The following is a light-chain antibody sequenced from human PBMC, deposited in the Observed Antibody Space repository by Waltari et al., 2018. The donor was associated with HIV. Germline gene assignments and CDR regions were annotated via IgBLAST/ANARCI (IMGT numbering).Light chain of an antibody. Sequence: QAVVTQEPSLTVSPGGTVTLTCGSSTGAVPSANYPYWFQQRPGHAPRTLIYDTSNKHSWTPARFSGSLLGGKAALTLSGAQPEDEAEYYCFLSYIGARGVFGGGTKLTVL. CDR1: TGAVPSANY. CDR3: FLSYIGARGV. CDR2: DTS. V-gene: IGLV7-46*01. J-gene: IGLJ3*02.